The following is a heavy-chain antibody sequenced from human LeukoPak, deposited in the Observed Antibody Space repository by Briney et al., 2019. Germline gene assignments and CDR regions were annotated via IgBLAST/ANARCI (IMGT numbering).Heavy chain of an antibody. V-gene: IGHV1-46*01. CDR3: ARRTNDFDY. J-gene: IGHJ4*02. Sequence: ASVKVSCKASGDTFTNYFVHWVRQAPGQGPEWMGLIHTSGGSTTYAQKFQGRVTMTGDTSTSTVYMELSSLRSEDTAVYYCARRTNDFDYWGQGTLVTVSS. CDR1: GDTFTNYF. CDR2: IHTSGGST. D-gene: IGHD2-8*01.